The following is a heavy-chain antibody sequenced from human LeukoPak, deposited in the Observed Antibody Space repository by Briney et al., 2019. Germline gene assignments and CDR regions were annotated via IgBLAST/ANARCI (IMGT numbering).Heavy chain of an antibody. J-gene: IGHJ3*02. CDR3: AREDHCGGDCYSRGAFDI. D-gene: IGHD2-21*02. CDR2: ISSSGSTI. V-gene: IGHV3-11*01. CDR1: GFTFSDYY. Sequence: PGGSLRLSCAASGFTFSDYYMSWIRQAPGKGLEWVSYISSSGSTIYYADSVKGRFTISRDNSKNTLYLQMNSLRAEDTAVYYCAREDHCGGDCYSRGAFDIWGQGTMVTVSS.